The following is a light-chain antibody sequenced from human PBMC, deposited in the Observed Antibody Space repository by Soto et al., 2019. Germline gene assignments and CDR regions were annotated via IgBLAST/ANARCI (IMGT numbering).Light chain of an antibody. Sequence: DIQMTQSPSTLSASVGDRVTITCRASQSISPWLAWYQQKPGKAPKLLIYKASSLASGVPSRFSGSGSETEFTLTISSLQPDDFATYYCQHYKTYSRAFGQGTKVEVK. CDR2: KAS. J-gene: IGKJ1*01. V-gene: IGKV1-5*03. CDR1: QSISPW. CDR3: QHYKTYSRA.